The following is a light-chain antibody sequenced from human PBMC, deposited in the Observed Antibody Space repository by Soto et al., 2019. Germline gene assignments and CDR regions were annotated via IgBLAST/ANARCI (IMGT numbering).Light chain of an antibody. CDR2: DVS. J-gene: IGLJ1*01. CDR1: SSEVGGYNY. CDR3: STYTTSNTFYV. Sequence: QSVLTQPASVSGSPGQSITISCTGTSSEVGGYNYVSWYQQYPGKAPKLMIYDVSNRPSGVSNRFSGCKSGNTASLTISGLQAEDEADYYCSTYTTSNTFYVFGTGTKVTVL. V-gene: IGLV2-14*03.